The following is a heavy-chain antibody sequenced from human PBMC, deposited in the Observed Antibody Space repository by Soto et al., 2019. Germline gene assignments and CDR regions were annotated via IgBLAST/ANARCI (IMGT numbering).Heavy chain of an antibody. CDR3: ARGIAVAGTIFDY. J-gene: IGHJ4*02. CDR1: GYTFTSYY. Sequence: QVQLVQSGAEVKKPGASVKVSCKASGYTFTSYYMHWVRQAPGQGLEWMGIINPSGGSTSYAQKFQGRVTXTXDXXASTVCMELSSLRSEDTAVYYCARGIAVAGTIFDYWGQGTLVTVSS. D-gene: IGHD6-19*01. CDR2: INPSGGST. V-gene: IGHV1-46*03.